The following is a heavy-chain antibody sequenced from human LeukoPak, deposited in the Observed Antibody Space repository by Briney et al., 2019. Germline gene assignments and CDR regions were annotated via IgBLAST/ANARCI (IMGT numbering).Heavy chain of an antibody. CDR1: GYTFTSYG. Sequence: GASVKVSCKASGYTFTSYGISWVRQAPGQGLEWMGWISAYNGNTNYAQKLQGRVTMTTDTSTSTAYMELRSLRSDDTAVYYCARVRVVPAAMGGWFDPWGQGTLVTVSS. J-gene: IGHJ5*02. CDR2: ISAYNGNT. CDR3: ARVRVVPAAMGGWFDP. D-gene: IGHD2-2*01. V-gene: IGHV1-18*01.